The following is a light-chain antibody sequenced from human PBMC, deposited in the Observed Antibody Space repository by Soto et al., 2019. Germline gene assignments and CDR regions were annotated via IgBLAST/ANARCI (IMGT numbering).Light chain of an antibody. Sequence: QSVLTQPASVSGSPGQSITISCTGTRSDIGNYNRVSWYQQHPGKALKLMIYAVADRPSGVPNRFSGSKSGNTASLTISGLQAEDEADYYCCSYAGGYIYVFGTGTKGTVL. CDR2: AVA. J-gene: IGLJ1*01. V-gene: IGLV2-23*02. CDR3: CSYAGGYIYV. CDR1: RSDIGNYNR.